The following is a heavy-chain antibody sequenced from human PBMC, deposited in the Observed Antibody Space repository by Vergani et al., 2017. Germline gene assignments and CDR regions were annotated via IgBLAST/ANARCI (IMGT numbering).Heavy chain of an antibody. CDR2: IIPIFGTA. V-gene: IGHV1-69*01. CDR1: GVTFSSYA. CDR3: ARAGVPAAALEGAVFDY. Sequence: QVQLVQSGAEVKKPGSSVKVFCKASGVTFSSYAISWVRQAPGQGLEWMGGIIPIFGTANYAQKFQGGVTITADESTNTAYMELSSLRSEDAAVYYCARAGVPAAALEGAVFDYWGQGTLVTVSS. D-gene: IGHD2-2*01. J-gene: IGHJ4*02.